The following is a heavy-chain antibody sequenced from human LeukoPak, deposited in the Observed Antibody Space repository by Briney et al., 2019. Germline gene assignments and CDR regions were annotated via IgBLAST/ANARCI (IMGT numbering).Heavy chain of an antibody. J-gene: IGHJ3*01. CDR1: GYSFTSYC. Sequence: GESLKLSCRVSGYSFTSYCIGWVRQMPGKGLEWMGIIYHGDSGPTYSPSLQGQVTISVDKSINTAYLQWSSLQASDTAMYYCGMSGDRVPLQDDVFDVWGQGTMVTVST. D-gene: IGHD1-26*01. V-gene: IGHV5-51*01. CDR3: GMSGDRVPLQDDVFDV. CDR2: IYHGDSGP.